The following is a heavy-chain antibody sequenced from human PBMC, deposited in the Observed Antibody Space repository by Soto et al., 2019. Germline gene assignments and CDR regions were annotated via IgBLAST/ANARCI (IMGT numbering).Heavy chain of an antibody. V-gene: IGHV4-59*12. D-gene: IGHD6-19*01. Sequence: LETHPHTSTVSGGTSISYYWIWIRQPPGKGLEWIGYIYYSVSTNYNPSLKSRVTISVDTSKNQFSLKLSSVTAADTAVYYCARGLLYSSGWHLDYWGLGALVTVSS. CDR1: GGTSISYY. CDR3: ARGLLYSSGWHLDY. J-gene: IGHJ4*02. CDR2: IYYSVST.